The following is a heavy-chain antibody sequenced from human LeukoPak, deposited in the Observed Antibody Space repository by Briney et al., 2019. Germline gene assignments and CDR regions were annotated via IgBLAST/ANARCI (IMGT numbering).Heavy chain of an antibody. CDR2: IIPIFGTA. D-gene: IGHD2-15*01. J-gene: IGHJ6*04. CDR1: GGTFSSYA. Sequence: ASVKVSCKASGGTFSSYAISWVRQAPGQGLEWMGGIIPIFGTANYAQKFQGRVTITADESTSTAYMELSSLRSEDTAVYYCARGLYCSGGSCYPRNYYYGMDVWGKGTTVTVSS. CDR3: ARGLYCSGGSCYPRNYYYGMDV. V-gene: IGHV1-69*13.